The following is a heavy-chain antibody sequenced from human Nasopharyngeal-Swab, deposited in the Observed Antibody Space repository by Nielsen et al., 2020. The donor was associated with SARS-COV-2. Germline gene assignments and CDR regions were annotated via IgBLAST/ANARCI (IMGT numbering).Heavy chain of an antibody. D-gene: IGHD1-1*01. Sequence: GGSLRLSCAASGFTFSSYSMNWVRQAPGKGLEWVSSISSSSSYIYYADSVKGRFTISRDNAKNSLYLQMNSLRAEDTAVYYCARVSGTQSICYYYGMDVWGQGTTVTVSS. V-gene: IGHV3-21*01. CDR1: GFTFSSYS. CDR2: ISSSSSYI. J-gene: IGHJ6*02. CDR3: ARVSGTQSICYYYGMDV.